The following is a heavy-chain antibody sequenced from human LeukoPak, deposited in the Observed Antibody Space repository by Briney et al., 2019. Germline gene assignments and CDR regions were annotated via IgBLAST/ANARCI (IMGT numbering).Heavy chain of an antibody. J-gene: IGHJ6*04. V-gene: IGHV1-2*02. D-gene: IGHD3-10*01. CDR1: GYTFTGYY. CDR2: INPNTGGT. Sequence: GPSVKVSCKASGYTFTGYYMHWVRQAPGQGLEWMGWINPNTGGTNYAQKFQGRVTMTRDTSISTAYMELSRLRSDDTAVYYCARDFGELFGMDVWGKGTTVTVSS. CDR3: ARDFGELFGMDV.